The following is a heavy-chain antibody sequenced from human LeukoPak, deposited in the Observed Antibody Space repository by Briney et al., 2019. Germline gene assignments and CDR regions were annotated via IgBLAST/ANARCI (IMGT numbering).Heavy chain of an antibody. D-gene: IGHD3-22*01. CDR1: GFTFDDYA. CDR3: AKDMGAGYYYDSSGYLFDY. CDR2: ISWNSGSI. J-gene: IGHJ4*02. V-gene: IGHV3-9*01. Sequence: QAGGSLRLSCAASGFTFDDYAMHWVRQAPGKGLEWVSGISWNSGSIGYADSVKGRFTISRDNAKNSLYLQMNSLRAEDTALYYCAKDMGAGYYYDSSGYLFDYWGQGTLVTVSS.